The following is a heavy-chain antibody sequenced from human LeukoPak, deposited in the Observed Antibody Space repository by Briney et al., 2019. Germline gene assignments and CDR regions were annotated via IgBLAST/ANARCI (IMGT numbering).Heavy chain of an antibody. Sequence: GGSLRLSCAASGFTFDAYGMNWVRQAPGKGLEWVSYISSSGSTIYYADSVKGRFTISRDNAKNSLYLQMNSLRAEDTAVYYCAELGITMIGGVWGKGTTVTISS. CDR3: AELGITMIGGV. CDR2: ISSSGSTI. V-gene: IGHV3-48*03. D-gene: IGHD3-10*02. J-gene: IGHJ6*04. CDR1: GFTFDAYG.